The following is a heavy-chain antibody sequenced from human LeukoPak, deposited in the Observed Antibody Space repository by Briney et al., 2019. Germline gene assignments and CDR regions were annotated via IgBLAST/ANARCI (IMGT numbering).Heavy chain of an antibody. CDR3: ARHRYYYDSSGYYYQP. D-gene: IGHD3-22*01. CDR2: IYYSGST. V-gene: IGHV4-61*01. CDR1: GGSVSSVSYY. Sequence: PSETLSLTCTVSGGSVSSVSYYWSWIRQPPGKGLEWIGYIYYSGSTNYNPSLKSRVTISVDTSKNQFSLRLSSVTAADTAVYYCARHRYYYDSSGYYYQPWGQGTLVTVSS. J-gene: IGHJ5*02.